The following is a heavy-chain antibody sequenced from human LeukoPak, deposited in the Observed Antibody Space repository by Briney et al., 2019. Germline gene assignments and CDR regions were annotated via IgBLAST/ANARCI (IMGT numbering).Heavy chain of an antibody. CDR2: ISSSSSYI. CDR3: ASEDYYDSSAYYYRNFQH. J-gene: IGHJ1*01. V-gene: IGHV3-21*01. CDR1: GFTFSSNT. Sequence: GGSLRLSCAASGFTFSSNTMNWVRQAPGKGLEGVSSISSSSSYIKYADSVRGRFTISRDNAKNSLYLQMNSLRAEDTAVYYCASEDYYDSSAYYYRNFQHWGQGTLVTVSS. D-gene: IGHD3-22*01.